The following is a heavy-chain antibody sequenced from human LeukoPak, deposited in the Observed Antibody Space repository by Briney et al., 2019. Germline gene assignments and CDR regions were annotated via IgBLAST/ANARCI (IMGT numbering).Heavy chain of an antibody. J-gene: IGHJ5*02. Sequence: ASVKVSCKASGYTFTSYGISWVRQAPGQGLEWMGWISAYNGNTNYAQKFQGRVTMTTDTSTSTAYMELRSLRSDDTAVYYCARDRPSSITMVRGVTNWFDPWGQGTLVTVSS. V-gene: IGHV1-18*01. CDR1: GYTFTSYG. CDR2: ISAYNGNT. D-gene: IGHD3-10*01. CDR3: ARDRPSSITMVRGVTNWFDP.